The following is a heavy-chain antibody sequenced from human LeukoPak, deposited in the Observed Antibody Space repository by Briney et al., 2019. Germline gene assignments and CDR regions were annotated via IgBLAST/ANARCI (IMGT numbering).Heavy chain of an antibody. CDR3: ARGKNCSSTSCSPTNLDY. CDR1: GFTFSSYS. V-gene: IGHV3-21*01. J-gene: IGHJ4*02. CDR2: ISSSSSYI. Sequence: PGGSLRLSCAASGFTFSSYSMNWVRQAPGKGLEWVSSISSSSSYIYYADSVKGRFTISRDNAKNSLYLQMNSLRAEDTAVYYCARGKNCSSTSCSPTNLDYWGQGTLDTVSS. D-gene: IGHD2-2*01.